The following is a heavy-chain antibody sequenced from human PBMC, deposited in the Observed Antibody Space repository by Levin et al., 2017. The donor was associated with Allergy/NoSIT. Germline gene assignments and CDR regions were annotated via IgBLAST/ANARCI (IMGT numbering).Heavy chain of an antibody. J-gene: IGHJ6*02. V-gene: IGHV5-51*01. CDR2: IYPGDSDT. Sequence: ASVKVSCKGSGYTFISYWIGWVRQMPGKGLEWMGIIYPGDSDTRYSPSFQGHVTMSADKSSSTAYLQWSSLKASDNAMYYCARLNNAAKNYRYYGMDVWGQGTTVTVSS. CDR3: ARLNNAAKNYRYYGMDV. CDR1: GYTFISYW. D-gene: IGHD5-24*01.